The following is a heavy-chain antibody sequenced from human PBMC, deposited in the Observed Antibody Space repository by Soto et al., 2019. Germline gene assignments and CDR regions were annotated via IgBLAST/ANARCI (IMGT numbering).Heavy chain of an antibody. CDR2: IIPIFGSA. Sequence: SVKVSCKASGGTFSNYAMTWVRQAPGQGLEWLGRIIPIFGSANYAQKFQGRVTITADESTTTAYMELSSLRSDDTAVYYCAKTLYGGATVWGQGTLVTVSS. V-gene: IGHV1-69*13. CDR1: GGTFSNYA. CDR3: AKTLYGGATV. J-gene: IGHJ4*02. D-gene: IGHD4-17*01.